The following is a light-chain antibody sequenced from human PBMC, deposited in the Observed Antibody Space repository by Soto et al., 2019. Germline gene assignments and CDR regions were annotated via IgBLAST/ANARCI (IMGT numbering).Light chain of an antibody. CDR3: MQGTYWPPT. J-gene: IGKJ1*01. V-gene: IGKV2-30*01. CDR2: TVS. Sequence: EVVMTQSPPSLPVTLGQPAAISCRSSQSVVYSDGNAYLNWFHQRPGQSPRRLIYTVSKRDSGVPDRFSGGGSGTDFTLKISRVEAEDVWIYYCMQGTYWPPTFGQGTKVEI. CDR1: QSVVYSDGNAY.